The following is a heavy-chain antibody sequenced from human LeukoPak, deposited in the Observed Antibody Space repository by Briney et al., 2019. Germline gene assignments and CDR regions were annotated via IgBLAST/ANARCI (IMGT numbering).Heavy chain of an antibody. J-gene: IGHJ4*02. CDR3: ARGGQYGGKAVGY. D-gene: IGHD4-23*01. Sequence: SETLSLTCAVYGGSFSGYYWSWIRQPPGKGLEWIGEINHSGSTNYNPSLKSRVTISVDTSKNQFSLKLSSVTAADTAVYYCARGGQYGGKAVGYWGQGTLVTVSS. CDR2: INHSGST. V-gene: IGHV4-34*01. CDR1: GGSFSGYY.